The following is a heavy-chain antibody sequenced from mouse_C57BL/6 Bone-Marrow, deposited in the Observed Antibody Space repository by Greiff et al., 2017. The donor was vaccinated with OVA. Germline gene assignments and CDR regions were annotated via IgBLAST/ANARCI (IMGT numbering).Heavy chain of an antibody. CDR3: ARGGRGGFAY. D-gene: IGHD3-3*01. CDR2: IDPSDSYT. J-gene: IGHJ3*01. V-gene: IGHV1-69*01. CDR1: GYTFTSYW. Sequence: VQLQQSGAELVMPGASVKLSCKASGYTFTSYWMHWVKQRPGQGLEWIGEIDPSDSYTNYNQKFKGKSTLTVDKSSSTAYMQLSSLTSEDSAVYYCARGGRGGFAYWGQGTLVTVSA.